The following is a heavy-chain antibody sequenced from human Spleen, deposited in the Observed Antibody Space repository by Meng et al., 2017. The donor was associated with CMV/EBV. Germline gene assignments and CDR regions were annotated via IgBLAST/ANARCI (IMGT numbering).Heavy chain of an antibody. J-gene: IGHJ4*02. V-gene: IGHV4-39*07. Sequence: QLQLQELAPGLVNPSETLALTCTVSRGFISSSSYYWGWIRQPPGKGLEWIGSISYSRTTYYNPSLKSRVTISVDMSKNQFSLKLSSVTAADTAVYYCARGRSGSYLDYWGQGTLVTVPS. CDR1: RGFISSSSYY. CDR3: ARGRSGSYLDY. D-gene: IGHD3-10*01. CDR2: ISYSRTT.